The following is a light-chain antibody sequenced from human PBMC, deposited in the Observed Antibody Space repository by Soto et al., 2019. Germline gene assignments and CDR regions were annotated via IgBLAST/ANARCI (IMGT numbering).Light chain of an antibody. CDR1: QSVSSSY. Sequence: EFVLTQSPGTLSLSPGERATLSCRASQSVSSSYLAWYQQKPGQAPRLLIYGASSRATGVPDRFTGSGSGTDFTLTISRLEPEDFAVYYCQHYGSSPPWTFGQRTKVEVK. J-gene: IGKJ1*01. V-gene: IGKV3-20*01. CDR2: GAS. CDR3: QHYGSSPPWT.